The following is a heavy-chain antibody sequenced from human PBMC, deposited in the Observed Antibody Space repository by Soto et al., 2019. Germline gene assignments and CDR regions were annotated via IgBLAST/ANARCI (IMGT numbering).Heavy chain of an antibody. Sequence: EVQLLESGGGLVQPGGSLRLSCAASGFTFSSYAMSWVRQAPGKGLEWVSAISGSGGTTYYADSVKGWFTFSRDNSKNTLYLQMNSLRAEDTAVYYCAKPANGWFSAFDIWGQGTMVTVSS. CDR1: GFTFSSYA. V-gene: IGHV3-23*01. J-gene: IGHJ3*02. CDR3: AKPANGWFSAFDI. CDR2: ISGSGGTT. D-gene: IGHD6-19*01.